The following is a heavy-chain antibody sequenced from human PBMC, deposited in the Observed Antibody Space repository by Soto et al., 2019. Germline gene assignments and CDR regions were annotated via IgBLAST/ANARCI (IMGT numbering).Heavy chain of an antibody. CDR1: GYTFTSYG. V-gene: IGHV1-18*01. CDR3: ARRRYGSGARDLDY. D-gene: IGHD3-10*01. Sequence: QVQLVQSGAEVKKPGASVKFSCKASGYTFTSYGITRVRQAPGQGLAWMGGITAYNGNTNYGQNLQGRVTMTTDTSTNTAYMELRSLRSDDTAVYYCARRRYGSGARDLDYWGQGTLVTVSS. J-gene: IGHJ4*02. CDR2: ITAYNGNT.